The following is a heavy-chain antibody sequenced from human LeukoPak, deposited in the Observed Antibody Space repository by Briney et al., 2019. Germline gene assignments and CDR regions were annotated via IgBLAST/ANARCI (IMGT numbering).Heavy chain of an antibody. J-gene: IGHJ5*02. CDR1: GYTFTSYY. CDR3: ARALYSGSYYHWFDP. Sequence: ASVKVSCKASGYTFTSYYMQWVRQAPGQGLEWMGIINPSGGSTSYAQKFQGRVTMTRDTSTSTVYMELSSLRSEDTAVYYCARALYSGSYYHWFDPWGQGTLVTVSS. V-gene: IGHV1-46*01. CDR2: INPSGGST. D-gene: IGHD1-26*01.